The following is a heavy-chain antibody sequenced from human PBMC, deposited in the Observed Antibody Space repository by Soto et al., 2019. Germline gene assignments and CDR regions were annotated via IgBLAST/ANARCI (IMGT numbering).Heavy chain of an antibody. CDR1: DGSFSGYD. CDR3: ARVSGIYYYGMDV. Sequence: SGTPSLTCAVHDGSFSGYDWSWIRQPPGKGLEWIGEINHSGSTNYNPSLKSRVTISVDTSKNQVSLKLSSVTAADTAVYYCARVSGIYYYGMDVWGQGTTVT. V-gene: IGHV4-34*01. CDR2: INHSGST. D-gene: IGHD3-10*01. J-gene: IGHJ6*02.